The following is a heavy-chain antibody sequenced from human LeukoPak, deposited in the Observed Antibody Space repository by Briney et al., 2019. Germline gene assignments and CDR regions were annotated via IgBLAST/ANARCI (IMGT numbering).Heavy chain of an antibody. CDR3: ARDYYDSSGPPGYYFDY. Sequence: PSETLSLTCTVSGGSISSSSYYWGWIRQPPGKGLEWIGSIYYSGSTYYNPSLKSRVTISVDTSKNQFSLKLSPVTAADTAVYYCARDYYDSSGPPGYYFDYWGQGTLVTVSS. J-gene: IGHJ4*02. CDR1: GGSISSSSYY. CDR2: IYYSGST. V-gene: IGHV4-39*01. D-gene: IGHD3-22*01.